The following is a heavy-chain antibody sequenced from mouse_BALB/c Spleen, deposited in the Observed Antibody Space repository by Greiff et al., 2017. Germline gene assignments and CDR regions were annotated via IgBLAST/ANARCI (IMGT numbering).Heavy chain of an antibody. V-gene: IGHV5-6-3*01. CDR3: ARDGYYGSSYYWYFDV. CDR1: GFTFSSYG. Sequence: EVQRVESGGGLVQPGGSLKLSCAASGFTFSSYGMSWVRQTPDKRLELVATINSNGGSTYYPDSVKGRFTISRDNAKNTLYLQMSSLKSEDTAMYYCARDGYYGSSYYWYFDVWGAGTTVTVSS. J-gene: IGHJ1*01. CDR2: INSNGGST. D-gene: IGHD1-1*01.